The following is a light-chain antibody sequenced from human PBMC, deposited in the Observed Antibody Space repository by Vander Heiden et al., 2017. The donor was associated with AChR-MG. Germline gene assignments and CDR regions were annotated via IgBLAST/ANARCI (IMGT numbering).Light chain of an antibody. CDR3: QQFNNWPPIT. J-gene: IGKJ5*01. CDR2: GTS. CDR1: QNISGN. Sequence: EIVMTQSPATLSVSPGESATLFCRASQNISGNLAWYQQKPGQAPRLLIYGTSTRATGIPARFSGSGYGTEFTLTISRLQSEDFAVYYCQQFNNWPPITFGQGTRLEIK. V-gene: IGKV3-15*01.